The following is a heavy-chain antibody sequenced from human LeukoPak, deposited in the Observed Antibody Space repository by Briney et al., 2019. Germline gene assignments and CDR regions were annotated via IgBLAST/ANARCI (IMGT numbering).Heavy chain of an antibody. V-gene: IGHV3-23*01. Sequence: GGSLRLSCAASGFTFSNYAMSWVRQAPGKGLECVSAISGSGGSTDYADSVKGRFTISRDNSKNTLDLQMNSLRAEDTAVYYCVKMGGYSSTWYFDTWGQGTLVTVSS. J-gene: IGHJ4*02. CDR3: VKMGGYSSTWYFDT. CDR1: GFTFSNYA. CDR2: ISGSGGST. D-gene: IGHD6-13*01.